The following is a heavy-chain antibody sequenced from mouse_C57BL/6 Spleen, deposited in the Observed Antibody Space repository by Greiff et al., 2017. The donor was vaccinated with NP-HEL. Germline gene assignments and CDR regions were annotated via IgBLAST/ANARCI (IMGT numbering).Heavy chain of an antibody. Sequence: QVQLQQPGAELVMPGASVKLSCKASGYTFTSYWMHWVKQRPGQGLEWIGEIDPSDSYTNYNQKFKGKSTLTVDKSSSTAYMQLSSLTSEDSAVYYYASRRETGTGDYWGQGTTLTVSS. CDR3: ASRRETGTGDY. V-gene: IGHV1-69*01. CDR2: IDPSDSYT. CDR1: GYTFTSYW. J-gene: IGHJ2*01. D-gene: IGHD4-1*01.